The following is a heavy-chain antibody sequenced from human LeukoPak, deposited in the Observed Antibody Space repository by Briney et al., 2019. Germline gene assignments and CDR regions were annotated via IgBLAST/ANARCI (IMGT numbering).Heavy chain of an antibody. CDR1: GFTFSSSW. V-gene: IGHV3-7*01. J-gene: IGHJ4*02. Sequence: PGGSLRLSCAASGFTFSSSWMSWVRQAPGKGLEWVANIKQDGSEKYYVDSVKGRFTISRDNAKDSLYLRMNSLRAEDTAVYYCARDNVVDVPDYVWGSYRFAHYYFDYWGQGTLVTVSS. CDR2: IKQDGSEK. D-gene: IGHD3-16*02. CDR3: ARDNVVDVPDYVWGSYRFAHYYFDY.